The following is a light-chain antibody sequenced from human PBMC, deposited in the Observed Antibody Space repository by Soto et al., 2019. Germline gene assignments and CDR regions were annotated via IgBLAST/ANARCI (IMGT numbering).Light chain of an antibody. Sequence: EIVLTQSPGTLSLSPGERATLSCRASQSVSSSYLAWYQQKPGQAPRLLIYGASSRATGIPDRFSGSGSGTDFTLTLSRLESEDFAVYYCQQYGRSITFGQGTRLEIK. CDR1: QSVSSSY. CDR3: QQYGRSIT. CDR2: GAS. J-gene: IGKJ5*01. V-gene: IGKV3-20*01.